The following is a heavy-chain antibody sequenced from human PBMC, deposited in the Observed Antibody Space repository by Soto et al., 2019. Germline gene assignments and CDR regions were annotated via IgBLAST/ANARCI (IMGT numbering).Heavy chain of an antibody. J-gene: IGHJ4*02. Sequence: QVQLVESGGGVVQPGRSLRLSCAASGFTFSSYAMHWVRQAPGKGLDWVAVISYDGSNKYYADSVKGRFTISRDNSKNTLYLQMNSLISEDTAVYYCARGLGLDIDYRGQGTLVTVSS. D-gene: IGHD3-16*01. V-gene: IGHV3-30-3*01. CDR3: ARGLGLDIDY. CDR1: GFTFSSYA. CDR2: ISYDGSNK.